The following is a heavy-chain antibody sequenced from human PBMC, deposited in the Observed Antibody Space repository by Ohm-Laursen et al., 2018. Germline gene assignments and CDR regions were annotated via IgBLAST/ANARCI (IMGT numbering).Heavy chain of an antibody. CDR3: AKVGGSSSSSSWSADYYGMDV. CDR2: ISGSGGNT. D-gene: IGHD6-13*01. CDR1: GFTFSNYA. J-gene: IGHJ6*02. Sequence: SLRLSCAAPGFTFSNYAMSWVRQASGKGLEWVSGISGSGGNTYYTDSVKGRFTISRDNSKNTVSLQMNSLRAEDTAVYYCAKVGGSSSSSSWSADYYGMDVCGQGITVTVSS. V-gene: IGHV3-23*01.